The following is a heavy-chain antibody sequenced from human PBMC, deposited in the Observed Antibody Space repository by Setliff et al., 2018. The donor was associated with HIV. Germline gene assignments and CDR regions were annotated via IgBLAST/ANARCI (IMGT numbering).Heavy chain of an antibody. D-gene: IGHD4-17*01. CDR3: AKSGDYGDYQYSFDV. V-gene: IGHV1-18*04. CDR1: GYTFRRFG. Sequence: ASVKVSCKASGYTFRRFGITWVRQAPGQGLEWMGWISGNNRITYYAQSVQDRVTLTIDPATDTAYMELRSLTSDDTAIYYCAKSGDYGDYQYSFDVWGQGTTVTVSS. CDR2: ISGNNRIT. J-gene: IGHJ6*02.